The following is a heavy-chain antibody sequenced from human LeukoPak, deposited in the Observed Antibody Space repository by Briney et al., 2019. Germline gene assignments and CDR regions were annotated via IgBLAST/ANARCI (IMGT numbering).Heavy chain of an antibody. CDR1: GGTFSSYA. V-gene: IGHV1-69*13. J-gene: IGHJ3*02. CDR3: ARELRFGYYDSSGYPFDI. D-gene: IGHD3-22*01. CDR2: IIPIFGTA. Sequence: ASVKVSCKASGGTFSSYAISWVRQAPGQGLEWMGRIIPIFGTANYAQKFQGRVTITADESTSTAYMELSSLRSEDTAVYYCARELRFGYYDSSGYPFDIWGQGTMVTVSS.